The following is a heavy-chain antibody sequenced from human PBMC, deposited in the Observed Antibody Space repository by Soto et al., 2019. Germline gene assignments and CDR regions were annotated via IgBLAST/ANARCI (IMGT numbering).Heavy chain of an antibody. CDR3: AKDRGISYGYDAFDI. Sequence: EVQLLESGGGLVQSGGSLRLSCAASGFTFSSYAMTWVRQAPGKGLEWVSAISGSGITTYYADSVKGRFTISRDNSKNTLYLQKNSLRAEDTAVYYCAKDRGISYGYDAFDIWGQGTMVTVSS. J-gene: IGHJ3*02. D-gene: IGHD5-18*01. CDR1: GFTFSSYA. V-gene: IGHV3-23*01. CDR2: ISGSGITT.